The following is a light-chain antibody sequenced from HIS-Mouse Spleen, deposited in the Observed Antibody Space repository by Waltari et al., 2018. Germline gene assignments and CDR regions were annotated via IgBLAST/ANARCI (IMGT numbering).Light chain of an antibody. CDR3: CSYAGSYTFVV. CDR2: DVS. J-gene: IGLJ2*01. Sequence: QSALTQPRSVSGSPGQSVTISCTGTSSDVGGYHYVPCYQQHPGKAPKLMIYDVSKRPSGVPDRFSGSKSGNTASLTISGLQAEDEADYYCCSYAGSYTFVVFGGGTKLTVL. V-gene: IGLV2-11*01. CDR1: SSDVGGYHY.